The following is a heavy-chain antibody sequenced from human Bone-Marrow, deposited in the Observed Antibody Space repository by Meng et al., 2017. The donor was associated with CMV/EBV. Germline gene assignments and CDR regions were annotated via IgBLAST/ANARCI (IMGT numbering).Heavy chain of an antibody. CDR2: INPNSGGT. D-gene: IGHD6-6*01. CDR1: GYTFTGYY. V-gene: IGHV1-2*02. J-gene: IGHJ4*01. CDR3: ARDTPYSSSPAFDY. Sequence: ASVKVSCKASGYTFTGYYMHWVRQAPGQGLEWMGWINPNSGGTNYAQKFQGRVTMTRDTSISTAYMELSRLRSDDTAVYYCARDTPYSSSPAFDYWGHGNLVTFSS.